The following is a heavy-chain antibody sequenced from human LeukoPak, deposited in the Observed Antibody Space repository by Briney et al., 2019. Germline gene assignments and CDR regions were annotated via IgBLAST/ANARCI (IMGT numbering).Heavy chain of an antibody. Sequence: GGSLRLSCAASGFTFSSYAMSWVRQAPGKGLEWVSAISGSGGSTYYADSVKGRFTISRDNSKNTLYLQMNSLRAEDTAVYYCAKDNGYSGYDYGGYFDYWGQGTLVTVSS. D-gene: IGHD5-12*01. V-gene: IGHV3-23*01. CDR1: GFTFSSYA. CDR2: ISGSGGST. J-gene: IGHJ4*02. CDR3: AKDNGYSGYDYGGYFDY.